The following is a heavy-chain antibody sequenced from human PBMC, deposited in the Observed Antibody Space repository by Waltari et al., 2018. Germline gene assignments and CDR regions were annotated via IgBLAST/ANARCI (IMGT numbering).Heavy chain of an antibody. CDR2: ISSSSSYI. CDR3: ARSVHYYDSSGYYLY. CDR1: GFPFRRYS. J-gene: IGHJ4*02. D-gene: IGHD3-22*01. Sequence: EVQLVESGGGLVKPGGSLRLSCAASGFPFRRYSMTWLRQAPGKGLEWVSSISSSSSYIYYADSVKGRFTISRDNAKNSLYLQMNSLRAEDTAVYYCARSVHYYDSSGYYLYWGQGTLVTVSS. V-gene: IGHV3-21*01.